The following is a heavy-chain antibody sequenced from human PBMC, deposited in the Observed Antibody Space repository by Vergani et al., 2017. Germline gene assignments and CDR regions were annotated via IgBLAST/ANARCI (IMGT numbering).Heavy chain of an antibody. V-gene: IGHV3-43*01. CDR3: ARDRGSSRVEYFQH. CDR1: GFTFDDYT. J-gene: IGHJ1*01. Sequence: EVQLVESGGVVVQPGGSLRLSCAASGFTFDDYTMHWVRQAPGKGLEWVSLISWDGGSTYYADSVKGRFTISRDNAKNSLYLQMNSLRAEDTAVYYCARDRGSSRVEYFQHWGQGTLVTVSS. CDR2: ISWDGGST. D-gene: IGHD6-13*01.